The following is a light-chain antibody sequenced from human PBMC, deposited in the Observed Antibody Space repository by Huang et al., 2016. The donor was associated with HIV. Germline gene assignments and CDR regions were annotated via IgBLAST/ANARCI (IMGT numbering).Light chain of an antibody. J-gene: IGKJ2*01. CDR3: LQDYNYPRT. V-gene: IGKV1-6*01. CDR2: AAS. Sequence: AIQMTQTPSSLSASVGDRVTITCRASQGIRNDLAWYQQKPGKAPKLLIYAASSLQSGVPLRFSGSGFGTDVTLTISSLQPEDFATYYCLQDYNYPRTFGQGTKLEIK. CDR1: QGIRND.